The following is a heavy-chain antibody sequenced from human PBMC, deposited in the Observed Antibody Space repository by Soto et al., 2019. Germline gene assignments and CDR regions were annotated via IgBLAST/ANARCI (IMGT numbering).Heavy chain of an antibody. Sequence: QVQLVQSGAEVKKPGSSVKVSCKASGGTFNSYTISWVRQAPGQGLEWMGRIIPILGIANYAQKFQGRVTITADKSTSTAYMELSSLRSEDTAVYYCASSYYYDSSGYYYLPDYWGQGTLVTVSS. CDR3: ASSYYYDSSGYYYLPDY. D-gene: IGHD3-22*01. J-gene: IGHJ4*02. CDR2: IIPILGIA. V-gene: IGHV1-69*02. CDR1: GGTFNSYT.